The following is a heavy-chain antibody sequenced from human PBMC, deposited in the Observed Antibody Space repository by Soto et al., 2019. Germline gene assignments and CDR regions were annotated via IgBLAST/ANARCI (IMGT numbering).Heavy chain of an antibody. CDR1: GFTFSSSL. J-gene: IGHJ4*02. V-gene: IGHV3-74*01. CDR3: ARRYCSGGSCYIDY. Sequence: EVQLVESGGGLVQPGGSLRLSCAASGFTFSSSLMYWVRQAPGKGLVWVSRISSDGSSRTYADSVKGRFTISRDNAKNTLYLQMNSLRAEDTAVYYCARRYCSGGSCYIDYWGQGTLVTVSS. CDR2: ISSDGSSR. D-gene: IGHD2-15*01.